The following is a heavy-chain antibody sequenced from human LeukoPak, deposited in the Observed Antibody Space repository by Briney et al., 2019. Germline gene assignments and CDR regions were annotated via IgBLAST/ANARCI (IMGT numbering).Heavy chain of an antibody. Sequence: SETLSLTCTVSGGSISSYYWSWIRQPPGKGLEWIGYIYYSGGTNYNPSLKSRVTISVDTSKNQFSLKLSSVTAADTAVYYCARDNDQEDAFDIWGQGTMVTVSS. CDR3: ARDNDQEDAFDI. CDR2: IYYSGGT. V-gene: IGHV4-59*01. J-gene: IGHJ3*02. D-gene: IGHD2-2*01. CDR1: GGSISSYY.